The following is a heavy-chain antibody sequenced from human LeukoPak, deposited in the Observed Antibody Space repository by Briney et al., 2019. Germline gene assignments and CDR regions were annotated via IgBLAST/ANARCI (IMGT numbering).Heavy chain of an antibody. V-gene: IGHV5-51*01. Sequence: GESMKISCKVYGYNFNIHWIGWVRQMPGKGLEWMGLIWPGDSDTRFSPSFQGQVSFSVDTSINTAYLHWSSLRASDTAMYYCARRPLTPGIAGDYYYDYWGQGTLVTVSS. CDR1: GYNFNIHW. D-gene: IGHD6-13*01. J-gene: IGHJ4*02. CDR3: ARRPLTPGIAGDYYYDY. CDR2: IWPGDSDT.